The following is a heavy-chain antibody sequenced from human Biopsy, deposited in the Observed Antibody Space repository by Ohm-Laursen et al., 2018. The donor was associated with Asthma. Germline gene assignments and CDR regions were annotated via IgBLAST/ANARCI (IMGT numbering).Heavy chain of an antibody. CDR3: ARQSDDILSLPHHPFFDL. D-gene: IGHD3-9*01. Sequence: GESLRISCKGSGYNFRNYWISWVRQVSGKGLEWMGSINPGDSDTRYNPSLQGQVTMSADKSISAAYLQWNSLKTSDSAIFFCARQSDDILSLPHHPFFDLWGRGTLVTVSA. CDR2: INPGDSDT. CDR1: GYNFRNYW. V-gene: IGHV5-51*01. J-gene: IGHJ2*01.